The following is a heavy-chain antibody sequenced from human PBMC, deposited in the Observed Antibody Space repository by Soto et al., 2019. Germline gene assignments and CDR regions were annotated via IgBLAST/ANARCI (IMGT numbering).Heavy chain of an antibody. V-gene: IGHV3-30*18. CDR2: ISYDGSNK. CDR1: GFTFSSYG. D-gene: IGHD3-3*01. J-gene: IGHJ6*01. Sequence: QVQLVESGGGVVQPGRSLRLSCAASGFTFSSYGMHWVRQAPGKGLEWVAVISYDGSNKYYADSVKGRFTISRDNSKNTLYLQMNSVRAEDTAVYYCAKGVEDFWSCRYYYYGMDVWCQGTTVTVTS. CDR3: AKGVEDFWSCRYYYYGMDV.